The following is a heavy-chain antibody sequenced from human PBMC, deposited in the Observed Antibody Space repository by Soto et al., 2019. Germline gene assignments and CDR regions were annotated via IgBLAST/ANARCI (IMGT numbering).Heavy chain of an antibody. CDR3: ARGRLAALFDP. J-gene: IGHJ5*02. CDR2: ISGNGGYT. V-gene: IGHV3-23*01. Sequence: GGSLRLSCAASGFTFSSYTMSWVRQAPGKGLEWVSSISGNGGYTCYADTVKGRFTISRDNSNDTLYLQMNSLRAEDTAVYYCARGRLAALFDPWGQGTLVTVSS. CDR1: GFTFSSYT.